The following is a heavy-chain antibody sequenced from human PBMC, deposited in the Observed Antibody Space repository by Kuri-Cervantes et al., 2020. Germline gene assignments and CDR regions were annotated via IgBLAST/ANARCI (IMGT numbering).Heavy chain of an antibody. D-gene: IGHD1-1*01. CDR3: ARGSLERAY. J-gene: IGHJ4*02. Sequence: SETLSLTCTVSGYSISSGYYWGWIRQPPGKGLEWIGSIYHSGSTYYNPSLKSRVTISVDTSKNQFSLKVSSVTAADTAVYYCARGSLERAYWGQGTLVTVSS. V-gene: IGHV4-38-2*02. CDR2: IYHSGST. CDR1: GYSISSGYY.